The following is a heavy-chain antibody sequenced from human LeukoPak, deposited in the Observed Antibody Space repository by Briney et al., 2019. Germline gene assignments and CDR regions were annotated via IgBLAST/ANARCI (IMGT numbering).Heavy chain of an antibody. Sequence: SQTLSLTCTVSGDSISSGGYFWSWIRQHPGKGLEWIGYIYYTGSTYYNPSLKSRVTISVDTSKNQFSLKLSSVTAADTAVYYCTRDGPRSSGYPDNWGQRTLVTVSS. J-gene: IGHJ4*02. CDR3: TRDGPRSSGYPDN. CDR2: IYYTGST. D-gene: IGHD3-22*01. CDR1: GDSISSGGYF. V-gene: IGHV4-31*03.